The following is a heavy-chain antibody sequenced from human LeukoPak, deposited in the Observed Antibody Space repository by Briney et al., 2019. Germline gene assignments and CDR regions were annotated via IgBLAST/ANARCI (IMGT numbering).Heavy chain of an antibody. CDR2: INTNTGNP. Sequence: ASVKVSCKASGYTFTGYHMHWVRQAPGQGLEWMGWINTNTGNPTYAQGFTGRFVFSLDTSVSTAYLQISSLTAEDTAVYYCARDRQWYDYWGQGTLVTVSS. V-gene: IGHV7-4-1*02. D-gene: IGHD2-15*01. CDR1: GYTFTGYH. CDR3: ARDRQWYDY. J-gene: IGHJ4*02.